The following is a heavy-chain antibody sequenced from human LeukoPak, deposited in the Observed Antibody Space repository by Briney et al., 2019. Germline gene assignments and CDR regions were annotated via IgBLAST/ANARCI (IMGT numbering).Heavy chain of an antibody. CDR1: GFTFSSNA. D-gene: IGHD6-13*01. CDR2: ISGSGYNT. J-gene: IGHJ4*02. V-gene: IGHV3-23*01. CDR3: AKVGSSWYHFDC. Sequence: HPGGSLRLSCAASGFTFSSNAMGWVRQAPGKGLEWVSTISGSGYNTYFADSLKGRFTISRDNSKNTLYLQMYSLRAEDTAVYYCAKVGSSWYHFDCWGQGTLVTVSS.